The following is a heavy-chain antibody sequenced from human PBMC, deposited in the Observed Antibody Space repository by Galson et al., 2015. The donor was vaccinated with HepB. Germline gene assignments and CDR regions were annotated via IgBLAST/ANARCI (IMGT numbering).Heavy chain of an antibody. D-gene: IGHD6-25*01. J-gene: IGHJ5*02. CDR3: TTDPHPGGS. CDR2: IKSEADGGTT. V-gene: IGHV3-15*01. CDR1: GFTFSTAW. Sequence: SLRLSCAASGFTFSTAWISWVRQAPGKGLEWVGRIKSEADGGTTDYAAPVKGRFTISRDDSKNTLYLQINSLRTEDTAIYFCTTDPHPGGSWGQGTLVTVSS.